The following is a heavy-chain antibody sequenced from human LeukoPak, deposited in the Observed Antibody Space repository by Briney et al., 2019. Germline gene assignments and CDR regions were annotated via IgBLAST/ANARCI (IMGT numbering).Heavy chain of an antibody. CDR2: IYPGDSDS. Sequence: GESLKISCKGSGYSFTSYWIGWVRQMPGIGLEWMGIIYPGDSDSRYSPSFQGQVTISADKSISTAYLQWSSLKALDTAMYYCARQVAYTSGRTFDFWGQGTLVTVSS. CDR3: ARQVAYTSGRTFDF. J-gene: IGHJ4*02. D-gene: IGHD6-19*01. V-gene: IGHV5-51*01. CDR1: GYSFTSYW.